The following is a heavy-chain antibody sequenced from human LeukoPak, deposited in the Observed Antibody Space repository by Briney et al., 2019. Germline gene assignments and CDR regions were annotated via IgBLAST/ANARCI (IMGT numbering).Heavy chain of an antibody. CDR3: ARRRYYDGSGYLE. J-gene: IGHJ1*01. V-gene: IGHV4-39*01. Sequence: PSETLSLTCSVSGDSVSRSDSYWDWIRQPPGKGLEWIGTTYYSGRTYYSPSLKSRATMSVDPSNNQFSLNLRSVTAADTALYYCARRRYYDGSGYLEWGQGTLLSVSS. CDR2: TYYSGRT. D-gene: IGHD3-22*01. CDR1: GDSVSRSDSY.